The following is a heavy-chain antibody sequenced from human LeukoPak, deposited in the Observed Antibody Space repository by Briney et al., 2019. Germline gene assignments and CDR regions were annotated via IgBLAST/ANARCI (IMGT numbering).Heavy chain of an antibody. CDR3: AREEGLLIDY. CDR2: INHSGST. D-gene: IGHD2/OR15-2a*01. CDR1: GGSFSGYY. J-gene: IGHJ4*02. V-gene: IGHV4-34*01. Sequence: SETLSLTCAVYGGSFSGYYWSWIRQPPGKGLEWIGEINHSGSTNYNPSLKSRVTISVDTSKNQFSLKLSSVTAADTAVYYCAREEGLLIDYWGQGTLVTVSS.